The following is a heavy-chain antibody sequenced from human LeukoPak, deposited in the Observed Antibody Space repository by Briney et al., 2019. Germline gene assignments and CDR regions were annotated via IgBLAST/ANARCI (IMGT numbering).Heavy chain of an antibody. D-gene: IGHD1-26*01. J-gene: IGHJ6*03. CDR3: ARDRSGSYYDYYYYMDV. CDR2: IRYDGSNK. Sequence: GGSLRLSCAASGFTFSSYGMHWVRQAPGKGLEWVAFIRYDGSNKYYADPVKGRFTISRDNSKNTLYLQMNSLRAEDTAVYYCARDRSGSYYDYYYYMDVWGKGTTVTVPS. V-gene: IGHV3-30*02. CDR1: GFTFSSYG.